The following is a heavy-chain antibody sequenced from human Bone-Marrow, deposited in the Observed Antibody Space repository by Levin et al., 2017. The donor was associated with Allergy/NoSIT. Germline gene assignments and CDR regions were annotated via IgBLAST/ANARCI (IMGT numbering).Heavy chain of an antibody. CDR2: ISSSSSYI. J-gene: IGHJ6*02. CDR1: GFTFSSYS. V-gene: IGHV3-21*01. CDR3: ARDEEIVVVVAATQDLHYYYGMDV. D-gene: IGHD2-15*01. Sequence: KRGESLKISCAASGFTFSSYSMNWVRQAPGKGLEWVSSISSSSSYIYYADSVKGRFTISRDNAKNSLYLQMNSLRAEDTAVYYCARDEEIVVVVAATQDLHYYYGMDVWGQGTTVTVSS.